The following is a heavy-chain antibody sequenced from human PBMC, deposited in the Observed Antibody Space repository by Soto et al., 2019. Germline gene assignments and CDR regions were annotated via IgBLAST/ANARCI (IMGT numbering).Heavy chain of an antibody. CDR1: GFTVSSNY. CDR2: IYSGGST. CDR3: AGNYDILTGYGGYYYYYMDV. J-gene: IGHJ6*03. V-gene: IGHV3-66*01. D-gene: IGHD3-9*01. Sequence: GGSLRLSCAASGFTVSSNYMSWVRQAPGKGLEWVSVIYSGGSTYYADSVKGRFTISRDNSKNTLYLQMNSLRAEDTAVYYCAGNYDILTGYGGYYYYYMDVWGKGTTVTVSS.